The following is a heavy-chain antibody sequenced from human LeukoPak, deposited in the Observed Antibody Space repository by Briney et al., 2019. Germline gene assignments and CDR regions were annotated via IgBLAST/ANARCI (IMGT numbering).Heavy chain of an antibody. V-gene: IGHV3-30*18. Sequence: GGSLRLSCAASGFSFSGYGMHWVRQAPGKGLEWVAVISYDGNNKYYADSVKGRFTISRDNSKNTLDLQMNSLRAEDTAVYYCAKSVASDAYWGQGTQVTVSS. CDR3: AKSVASDAY. CDR1: GFSFSGYG. J-gene: IGHJ4*02. D-gene: IGHD5-12*01. CDR2: ISYDGNNK.